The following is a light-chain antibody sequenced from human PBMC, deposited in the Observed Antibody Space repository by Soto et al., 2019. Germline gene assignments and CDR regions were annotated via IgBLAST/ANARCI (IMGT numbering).Light chain of an antibody. CDR3: HQYDSWT. J-gene: IGKJ1*01. Sequence: EIVLTQSPAILSVSPGERATLSCRASQSISRSLAWYQQKPGQAPRLLISDASTRATGIPARFSGSGSGTEFTLTISSLQSEDFAVYYCHQYDSWTFGQGTKVDIK. CDR2: DAS. CDR1: QSISRS. V-gene: IGKV3-15*01.